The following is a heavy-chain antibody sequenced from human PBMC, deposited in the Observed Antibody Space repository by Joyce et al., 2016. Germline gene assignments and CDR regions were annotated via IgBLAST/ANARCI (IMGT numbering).Heavy chain of an antibody. J-gene: IGHJ2*01. CDR2: LYYSGNT. V-gene: IGHV4-31*03. D-gene: IGHD3-10*01. CDR3: ARESYYGSGSYRWRFFDL. CDR1: GGSISIAGYY. Sequence: QVQLQESGPGLVKPSQTLSLTCTVSGGSISIAGYYCNWIRHHPGKGLGWIGSLYYSGNTFYNPALKCRVTISGDTSKNQFSLRLSSVTAADTAVYYCARESYYGSGSYRWRFFDLWGRGTLVTVSS.